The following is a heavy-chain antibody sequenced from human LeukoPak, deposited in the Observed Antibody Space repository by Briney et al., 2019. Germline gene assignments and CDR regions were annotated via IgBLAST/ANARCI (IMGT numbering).Heavy chain of an antibody. CDR2: ISSSSSTI. CDR1: GFTFSSYA. J-gene: IGHJ3*02. V-gene: IGHV3-48*04. CDR3: ARDGYNSWNI. Sequence: GGSLRLSCAASGFTFSSYAMSWVRQAPGKGLEWVSYISSSSSTIYYADSVKGRFTISRDNAKNSLYLQMNSLRAEDTAVYYCARDGYNSWNIWGQGTMVTVSS. D-gene: IGHD5-24*01.